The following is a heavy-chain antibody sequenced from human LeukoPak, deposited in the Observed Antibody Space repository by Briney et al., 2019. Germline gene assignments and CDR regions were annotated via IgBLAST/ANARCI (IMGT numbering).Heavy chain of an antibody. CDR2: IYYSGST. J-gene: IGHJ4*02. Sequence: SETLSLTCTVSGGSISSYYWSWIRQPPGKGLEWIGYIYYSGSTNYNPSLKSRVTISVDTSKNQFSLKLSSVTAADTAVYYCARSPRVKAAYDYWGQGTLVTVSS. V-gene: IGHV4-59*08. CDR1: GGSISSYY. CDR3: ARSPRVKAAYDY. D-gene: IGHD6-13*01.